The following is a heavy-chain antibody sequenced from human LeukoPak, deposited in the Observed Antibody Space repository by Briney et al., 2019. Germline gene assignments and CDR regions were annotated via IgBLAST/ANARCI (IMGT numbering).Heavy chain of an antibody. CDR2: ISYDGYEK. Sequence: GGSLRLSCAASGFTFRSYSMHWVRQAPGKGLEWVAVISYDGYEKNYADPVKGRFTISRDNYKSTLFLQMNSLRAEDTAVYYCARDKNAYHSFDSWGQGTLVIVSS. J-gene: IGHJ4*02. D-gene: IGHD2-2*01. CDR3: ARDKNAYHSFDS. V-gene: IGHV3-30-3*01. CDR1: GFTFRSYS.